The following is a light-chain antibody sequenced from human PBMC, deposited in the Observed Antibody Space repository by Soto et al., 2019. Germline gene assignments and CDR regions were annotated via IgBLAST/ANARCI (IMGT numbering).Light chain of an antibody. J-gene: IGKJ2*01. CDR1: QSVSTY. CDR2: HAS. Sequence: DIVLTQSPATLSLSPGERATLSCRASQSVSTYLAWYRQKPGQAPRLLIYHASNRATGVPARFSGSGSGTDFTLTISSLEPEDFAVYYCQQRSSWPRTFGQGTKLEIK. V-gene: IGKV3-11*01. CDR3: QQRSSWPRT.